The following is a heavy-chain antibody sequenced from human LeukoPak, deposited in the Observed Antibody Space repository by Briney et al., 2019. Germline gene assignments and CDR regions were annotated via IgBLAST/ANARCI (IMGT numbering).Heavy chain of an antibody. CDR2: MNPSSGNT. V-gene: IGHV1-8*03. J-gene: IGHJ1*01. CDR3: TRDQSFGGSYTGGFAEYFQH. Sequence: ASVKVSCKASGYTFTSYDINWVRQATGQGLEWMGWMNPSSGNTGYAQKFQGRVTITTDESTSTAYMELSSLRSEDTAVYYCTRDQSFGGSYTGGFAEYFQHWGQGTLVTVPS. D-gene: IGHD1-26*01. CDR1: GYTFTSYD.